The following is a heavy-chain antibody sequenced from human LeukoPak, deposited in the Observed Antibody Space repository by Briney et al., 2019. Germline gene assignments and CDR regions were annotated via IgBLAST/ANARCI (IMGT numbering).Heavy chain of an antibody. CDR1: GFTFSSYG. J-gene: IGHJ6*03. V-gene: IGHV3-23*01. CDR3: AKLWFGESTSNYYYYMDV. D-gene: IGHD3-10*01. Sequence: GGSLRLSCAASGFTFSSYGMSWVRQAPGKGLEWVSAISGSGDSTYYADSVKGRFTISRDNSKNTLYLQMTSLRAEDTAVYYCAKLWFGESTSNYYYYMDVWGKGTTVTISS. CDR2: ISGSGDST.